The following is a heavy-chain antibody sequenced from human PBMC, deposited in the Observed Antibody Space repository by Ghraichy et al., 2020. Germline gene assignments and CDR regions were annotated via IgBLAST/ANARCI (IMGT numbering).Heavy chain of an antibody. J-gene: IGHJ2*01. CDR3: VREQGDDFWNWYFDL. V-gene: IGHV4-59*01. D-gene: IGHD3-3*01. Sequence: SETLSLTCTVSGGSITGYYWSWIRQPPGKGLEWIGYIYYTGDTNYNPSLESRVTISVDRSKNQFSLNLNSVTAADTAVYYCVREQGDDFWNWYFDLWGRGTRFTVSS. CDR2: IYYTGDT. CDR1: GGSITGYY.